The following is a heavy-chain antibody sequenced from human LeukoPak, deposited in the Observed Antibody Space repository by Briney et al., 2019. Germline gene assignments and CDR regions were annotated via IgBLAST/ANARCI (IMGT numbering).Heavy chain of an antibody. CDR2: IYYSGST. J-gene: IGHJ4*02. D-gene: IGHD3-10*01. CDR1: GGSISSSSYY. Sequence: SETLSLTCTVSGGSISSSSYYWGWIRQPPGKGLEWIGSIYYSGSTYYNPSLKSRVTISVDTSKNQFSLKLSSVTAADTAVYYCAGDLRASRGKWFGELLSDYWGQGTLVTVSS. V-gene: IGHV4-39*07. CDR3: AGDLRASRGKWFGELLSDY.